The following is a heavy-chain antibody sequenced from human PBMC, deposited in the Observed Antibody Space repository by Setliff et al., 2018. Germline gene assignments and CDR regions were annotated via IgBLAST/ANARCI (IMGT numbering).Heavy chain of an antibody. CDR2: ISSSSSYI. D-gene: IGHD5-18*01. CDR3: ARDTPPDTAMVQQFDY. CDR1: GFTFSSYS. Sequence: PGGSLRLSCAASGFTFSSYSMNWVRQAPGKGLEWVSSISSSSSYIYYADSVKGRFTISRDNAKNSLYLQMNSLRAEVTAVYYCARDTPPDTAMVQQFDYWGQGTLVTVSS. J-gene: IGHJ4*02. V-gene: IGHV3-21*01.